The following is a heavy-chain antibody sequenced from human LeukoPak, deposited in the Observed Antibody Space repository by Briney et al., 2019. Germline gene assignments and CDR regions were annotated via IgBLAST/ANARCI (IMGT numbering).Heavy chain of an antibody. CDR3: ARGPGIYCSSTSCYASR. CDR2: INHSGST. Sequence: AETLSLACAVYGGSFSGYYWSWVRQPPGKGLEWVGEINHSGSTNYTPSLKSRFTISVDTSKNQFSLKLSSVTAADTAVYYCARGPGIYCSSTSCYASRWGQGTLVTVSS. CDR1: GGSFSGYY. J-gene: IGHJ4*02. D-gene: IGHD2-2*01. V-gene: IGHV4-34*01.